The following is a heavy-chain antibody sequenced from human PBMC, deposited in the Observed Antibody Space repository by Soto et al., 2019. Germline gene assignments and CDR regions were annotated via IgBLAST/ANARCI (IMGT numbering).Heavy chain of an antibody. V-gene: IGHV3-30*18. CDR3: AKVESTLWFHGQIY. CDR1: GFTFSSYG. Sequence: QPGGSLRLSCAASGFTFSSYGMHWVRQAPGKGLEWVAVISYDGSNKYYADSVKGRFTISRDNSKNTLYLQMNSLRAEDTAVYYCAKVESTLWFHGQIYWGQGTLVTVSS. CDR2: ISYDGSNK. J-gene: IGHJ4*02. D-gene: IGHD3-10*01.